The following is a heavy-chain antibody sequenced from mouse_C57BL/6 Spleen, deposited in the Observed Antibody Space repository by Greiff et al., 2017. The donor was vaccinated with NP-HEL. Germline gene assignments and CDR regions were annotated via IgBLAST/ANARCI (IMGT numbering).Heavy chain of an antibody. CDR3: AKEGYYYDSSYGDCAMDY. Sequence: QVQLQQPGAELVRPGSSVQLSCKASGYTFTSYWMDWVKQRPGQGLEWIGNIYPSDSATHYNQKFKDKATLPVDKSSSTAYMQLSSLTSEDSAVYYSAKEGYYYDSSYGDCAMDYWGQGTSVTVSS. D-gene: IGHD1-1*01. V-gene: IGHV1-61*01. CDR2: IYPSDSAT. J-gene: IGHJ4*01. CDR1: GYTFTSYW.